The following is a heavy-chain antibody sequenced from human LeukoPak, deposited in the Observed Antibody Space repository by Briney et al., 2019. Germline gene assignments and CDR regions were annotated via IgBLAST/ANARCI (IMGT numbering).Heavy chain of an antibody. CDR3: ARDCRDGYNAFDY. CDR1: GGTFSSYA. CDR2: IIPIFGTA. J-gene: IGHJ4*02. D-gene: IGHD5-24*01. V-gene: IGHV1-69*01. Sequence: SVKVSCKASGGTFSSYAISWVRQAPGQGLEWMGGIIPIFGTANYAQKFQGRVTITADESTSTAYMELSSLRSEDTAVYYCARDCRDGYNAFDYWGQGTLVTVSS.